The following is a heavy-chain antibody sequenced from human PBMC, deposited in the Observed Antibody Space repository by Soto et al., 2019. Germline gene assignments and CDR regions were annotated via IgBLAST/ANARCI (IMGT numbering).Heavy chain of an antibody. J-gene: IGHJ6*02. CDR2: ISAYNGNT. CDR1: GYTFTSYG. V-gene: IGHV1-18*01. CDR3: AGTYSSSSVYYYYGRDV. D-gene: IGHD6-13*01. Sequence: ASVKVSCKASGYTFTSYGISWVRQAPGQGLEWMGWISAYNGNTNYAQKLQGRVTMTTDTSTSTAYMELRSLRSDDTAVYYCAGTYSSSSVYYYYGRDVWGQGTTVTVSS.